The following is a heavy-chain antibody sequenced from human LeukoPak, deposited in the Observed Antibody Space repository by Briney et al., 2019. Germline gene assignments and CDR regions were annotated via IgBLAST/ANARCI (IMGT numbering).Heavy chain of an antibody. D-gene: IGHD5-12*01. Sequence: PGRSLRLSCAASGFTFSNYGMHWVRQAPGKGLEWVAVISIDGSEKYYADSVKGRFTISRDNSRNTLYLQMNSLRGDDTAVYYCANPQSRGYDYLDYWGQGTLVTVSS. J-gene: IGHJ4*02. V-gene: IGHV3-30*18. CDR1: GFTFSNYG. CDR2: ISIDGSEK. CDR3: ANPQSRGYDYLDY.